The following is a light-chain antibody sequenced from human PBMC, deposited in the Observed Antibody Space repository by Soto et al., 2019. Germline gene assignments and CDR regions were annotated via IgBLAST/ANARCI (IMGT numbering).Light chain of an antibody. CDR1: SSDVGDYIS. CDR2: EVS. CDR3: TSYTSSTTLYV. V-gene: IGLV2-14*01. J-gene: IGLJ1*01. Sequence: QSVLTQPASVSGSPGQSISISCTGPSSDVGDYISVSWFQQHPGKAPKLMIYEVSNRPSGVSNRFSGSKSANTASLTISGLQAEDEADYYCTSYTSSTTLYVFXTGTKVTVL.